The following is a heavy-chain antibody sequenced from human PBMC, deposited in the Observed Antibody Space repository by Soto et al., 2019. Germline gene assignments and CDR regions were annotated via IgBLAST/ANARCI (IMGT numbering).Heavy chain of an antibody. CDR2: ISGGGDAT. CDR1: GFTFISYA. J-gene: IGHJ2*01. CDR3: ARKVPGSTTRPDYWYFDL. D-gene: IGHD3-10*01. Sequence: EVQLLESGGGLVQPGGSLRLSCAASGFTFISYAMNWVRQAPGKGLQWVLAISGGGDATFYADSVKGRFTISRDNSRNTVTLQMNSLGADDTAVYYCARKVPGSTTRPDYWYFDLCGRGTLVTVSS. V-gene: IGHV3-23*01.